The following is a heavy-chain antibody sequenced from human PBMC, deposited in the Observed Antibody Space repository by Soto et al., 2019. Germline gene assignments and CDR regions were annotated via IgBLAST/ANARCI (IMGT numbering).Heavy chain of an antibody. J-gene: IGHJ6*02. CDR3: ARGVLWVDLRNYYYYGMDV. CDR1: GYTFTSYD. V-gene: IGHV1-69*13. Sequence: GASVKVSCKASGYTFTSYDINWVRQAPGQGLEWMGGIIPIFGTANYAQKFQGRVTITADESTSTAYMELSSLRSEDTAVYYCARGVLWVDLRNYYYYGMDVWGQGTTVTVSS. D-gene: IGHD3-10*01. CDR2: IIPIFGTA.